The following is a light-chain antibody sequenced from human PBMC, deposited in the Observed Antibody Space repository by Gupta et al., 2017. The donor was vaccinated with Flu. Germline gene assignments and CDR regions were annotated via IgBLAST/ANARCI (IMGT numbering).Light chain of an antibody. CDR3: QQYKSNPWT. V-gene: IGKV1-5*03. Sequence: GDRVTITARASQSINVWLAWFQKKPGEAPKSLIYKASNLESGVPSRFSGSGSGTEFSLTISSLQPDDFATYYCQQYKSNPWTFGQGTKVEIK. CDR1: QSINVW. J-gene: IGKJ1*01. CDR2: KAS.